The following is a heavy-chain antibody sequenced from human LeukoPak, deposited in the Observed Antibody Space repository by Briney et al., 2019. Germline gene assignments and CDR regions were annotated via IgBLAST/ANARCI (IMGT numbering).Heavy chain of an antibody. D-gene: IGHD1-26*01. Sequence: PGGSLRLSCAASGFTFDDYTMPWVRQAPGKGLEWVSLISWDGGSTYYADSVKGRFTISRDNSKNSLYLQMNSLRTEDTALYYCAKDGPRELLDYWGQGTLVTVSS. CDR2: ISWDGGST. CDR1: GFTFDDYT. CDR3: AKDGPRELLDY. J-gene: IGHJ4*02. V-gene: IGHV3-43*01.